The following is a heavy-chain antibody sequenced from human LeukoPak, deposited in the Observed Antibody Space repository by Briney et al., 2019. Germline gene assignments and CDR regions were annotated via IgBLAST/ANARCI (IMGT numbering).Heavy chain of an antibody. D-gene: IGHD5-18*01. Sequence: ASVKVSCKVSGYTLTELSMHWVRQAPGKGLEWMGGFDPEDGETIYAQKFQGRVTMTTDTSTSTAYMELRSLRSDDTAVYYCARDHGYSYGVGWFDPWGQGTLVTVSS. CDR2: FDPEDGET. CDR3: ARDHGYSYGVGWFDP. J-gene: IGHJ5*02. CDR1: GYTLTELS. V-gene: IGHV1-24*01.